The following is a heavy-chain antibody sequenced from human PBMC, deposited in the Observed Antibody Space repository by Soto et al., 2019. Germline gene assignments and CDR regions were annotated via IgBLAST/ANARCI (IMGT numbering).Heavy chain of an antibody. CDR3: ASRRPCSSTSCYGYYYYYYMDV. D-gene: IGHD2-2*01. V-gene: IGHV3-7*01. Sequence: PGGSLRLSCAASGFTFSSYWMSWVRQAPGKGLEWVANIKQDGSEKYYVDSVKGRFTISRDNAKNSLYLQMNSLRAEDTAVYYCASRRPCSSTSCYGYYYYYYMDVWGKGTTVTVSS. J-gene: IGHJ6*03. CDR1: GFTFSSYW. CDR2: IKQDGSEK.